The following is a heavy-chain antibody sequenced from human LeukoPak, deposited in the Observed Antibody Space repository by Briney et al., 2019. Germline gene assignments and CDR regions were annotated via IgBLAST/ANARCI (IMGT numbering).Heavy chain of an antibody. CDR3: ARGRATAMAT. J-gene: IGHJ4*02. CDR2: INHSGST. Sequence: SETLSLTCAVYGGSFSGYYWSWIRHPPGKGLEWIGEINHSGSTNYNPSLKSRVTISVDTSKNQFSLKLSSVTAADTAVYYCARGRATAMATWGQGTLVTMSS. V-gene: IGHV4-34*01. D-gene: IGHD5-18*01. CDR1: GGSFSGYY.